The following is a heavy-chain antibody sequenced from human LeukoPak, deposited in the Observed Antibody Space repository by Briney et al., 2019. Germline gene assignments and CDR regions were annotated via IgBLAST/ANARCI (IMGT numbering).Heavy chain of an antibody. CDR3: ARASYSSGWSPFDY. V-gene: IGHV4-39*01. Sequence: SETLSLTCTVSGGSISSSSYYWGWIRQPPGKGLEWIVSIYYSGSTYYNPSLKSRVTISVDTSKNQFSLKLSSVTAADTAVYYCARASYSSGWSPFDYWGQGTLVTVSS. CDR1: GGSISSSSYY. J-gene: IGHJ4*02. CDR2: IYYSGST. D-gene: IGHD6-19*01.